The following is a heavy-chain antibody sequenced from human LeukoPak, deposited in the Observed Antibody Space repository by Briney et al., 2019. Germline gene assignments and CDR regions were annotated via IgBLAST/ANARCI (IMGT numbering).Heavy chain of an antibody. J-gene: IGHJ4*02. CDR1: GYTFTDHN. V-gene: IGHV1-2*02. CDR2: INPYSGVT. CDR3: ARGGCSSTSCYAYDY. D-gene: IGHD2-2*01. Sequence: ASVKVSCKASGYTFTDHNMHWVRQAPGQGLEWMGWINPYSGVTNYAQKFQARVTMTRDTSIRTAYMEMSSLESEDTAVYYCARGGCSSTSCYAYDYWGQGTLVTVSS.